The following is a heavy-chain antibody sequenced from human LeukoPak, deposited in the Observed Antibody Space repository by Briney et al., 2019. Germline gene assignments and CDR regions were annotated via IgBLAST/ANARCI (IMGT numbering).Heavy chain of an antibody. CDR3: ARVDCSSTSCYFYYYGMDV. Sequence: GGSLGLSCAASGFTFSSYSMNWVRQASGKGLEWVSSISSSSDYIYYANSVKGRFTISRDNAKDSLYLQMNSLRAEDTAVYYCARVDCSSTSCYFYYYGMDVWGQGTTVTVSS. CDR1: GFTFSSYS. J-gene: IGHJ6*02. V-gene: IGHV3-21*01. CDR2: ISSSSDYI. D-gene: IGHD2-2*01.